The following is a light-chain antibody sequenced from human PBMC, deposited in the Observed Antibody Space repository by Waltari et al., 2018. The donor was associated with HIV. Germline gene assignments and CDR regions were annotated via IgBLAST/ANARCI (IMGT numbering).Light chain of an antibody. CDR3: QQTYTTPPT. Sequence: NYISWYQQKPGQPPKLIIYWASTRQSGVPDRFSGSGSGTDFTLSISSLQAEDVAVYFCQQTYTTPPTFGGGTKVEI. CDR2: WAS. V-gene: IGKV4-1*01. J-gene: IGKJ4*01. CDR1: NY.